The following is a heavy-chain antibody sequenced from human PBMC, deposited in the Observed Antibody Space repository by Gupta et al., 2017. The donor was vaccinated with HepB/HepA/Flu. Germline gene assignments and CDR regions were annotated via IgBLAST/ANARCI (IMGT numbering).Heavy chain of an antibody. CDR3: ARQGWEGNLDY. V-gene: IGHV4-59*08. D-gene: IGHD1-26*01. CDR1: GGSISSYY. CDR2: IYDSGST. J-gene: IGHJ4*02. Sequence: QVQLQESGPGLVKPSEPLSLPCTVSGGSISSYYWSWIRQPPGKGLEWIGYIYDSGSTNYNPSLKSRVTISVDTAKNQFSLKLSAVTAADTSVYYCARQGWEGNLDYWGQGTLVTVSS.